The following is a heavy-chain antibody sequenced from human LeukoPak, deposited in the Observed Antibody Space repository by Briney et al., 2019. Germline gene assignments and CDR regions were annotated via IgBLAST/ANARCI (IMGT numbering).Heavy chain of an antibody. CDR3: AKSGLNRFDY. CDR2: IYTTGST. J-gene: IGHJ4*02. Sequence: KPSETLSLTCTVSGGSISSYYWTWIRQPAGKGLEWIGRIYTTGSTDYNPSLQSRVTISGDTSKNHFSLTLSSVTAADTAVYYCAKSGLNRFDYWGQGTLVTVSS. CDR1: GGSISSYY. V-gene: IGHV4-4*07. D-gene: IGHD2-15*01.